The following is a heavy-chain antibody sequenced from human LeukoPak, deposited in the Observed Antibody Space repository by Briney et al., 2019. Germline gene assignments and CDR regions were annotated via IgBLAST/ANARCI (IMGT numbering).Heavy chain of an antibody. J-gene: IGHJ6*02. Sequence: GGSLRLSCAASGFTFSSYWMHWVRQAPGKGLVWVSRINSDGSSTSYADSVKGRFTISRDNAKNTLYLQMNSLRAEDTAAYYCARDLLISSATSYYYYYYGMDVWGQGTTVTVSS. CDR2: INSDGSST. D-gene: IGHD2-2*01. CDR1: GFTFSSYW. CDR3: ARDLLISSATSYYYYYYGMDV. V-gene: IGHV3-74*01.